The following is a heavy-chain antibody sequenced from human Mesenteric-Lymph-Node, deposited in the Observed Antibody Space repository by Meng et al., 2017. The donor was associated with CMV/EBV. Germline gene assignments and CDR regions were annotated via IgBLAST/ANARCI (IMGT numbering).Heavy chain of an antibody. V-gene: IGHV1-18*01. CDR1: GDKCTSEG. Sequence: KTSGDKCTSEGIGWVRQAPGQGREGMGGISTYNGDTNNEQKFLGRVTMTADTATSTAYMEVTSLRADDTAVYYCARGKNWFDPWGQGTLVTVSS. CDR2: ISTYNGDT. J-gene: IGHJ5*02. CDR3: ARGKNWFDP.